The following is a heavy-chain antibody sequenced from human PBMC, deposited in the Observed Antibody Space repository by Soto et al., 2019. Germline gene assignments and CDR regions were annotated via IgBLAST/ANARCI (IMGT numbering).Heavy chain of an antibody. CDR3: AASIFYYGLDS. CDR1: LYTFTTYW. Sequence: PGRFRKVPCNGALYTFTTYWILCIVQMPGKGLEWMGIIYPGDSDTKYNPSFQGQVTISADKSITTTYLQWSSLKASDTSIYYCAASIFYYGLDSWGQGPTGTVS. V-gene: IGHV5-51*01. CDR2: IYPGDSDT. J-gene: IGHJ6*01.